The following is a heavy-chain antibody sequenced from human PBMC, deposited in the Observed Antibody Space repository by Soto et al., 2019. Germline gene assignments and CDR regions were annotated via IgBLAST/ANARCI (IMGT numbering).Heavy chain of an antibody. J-gene: IGHJ4*02. Sequence: QLQLQESGPGLVKPSETLSLTCSVSGGSISSTGHYWGWIRQPPGKGLEWIGNIYYAGSPYYNPSTTRRATISVDTSKHLVSLALTSVTAADTAVYYCARLMGVVTVDYWGQGALVTVSS. CDR1: GGSISSTGHY. V-gene: IGHV4-39*02. D-gene: IGHD2-21*02. CDR2: IYYAGSP. CDR3: ARLMGVVTVDY.